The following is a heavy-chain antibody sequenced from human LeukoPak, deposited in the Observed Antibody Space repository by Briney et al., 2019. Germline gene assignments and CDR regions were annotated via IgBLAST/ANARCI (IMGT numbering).Heavy chain of an antibody. J-gene: IGHJ4*02. V-gene: IGHV3-11*06. CDR1: VFTFSDYY. CDR3: ARAGEGDGSGSYYFDY. D-gene: IGHD3-10*01. CDR2: ISSSSSYT. Sequence: PGGSLRLSCAASVFTFSDYYMSWIRQAPAKGLEGVSYISSSSSYTNYADSVKGRFTISRDNAKNSLYLQMNSLRAEDTAVYYCARAGEGDGSGSYYFDYWGQGTLVTVSS.